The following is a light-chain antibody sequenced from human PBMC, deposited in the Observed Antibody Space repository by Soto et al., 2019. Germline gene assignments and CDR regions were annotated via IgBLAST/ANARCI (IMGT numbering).Light chain of an antibody. Sequence: QSALTQPASVSGSPGQSITISCTGTSTNVGSSNFVSWYQQYPGKAPRLAIYDDSKRPSGVSIRFSGSKSGNTASLTISGLQTEDEADYYCCSYAGTNTWVFGGGTKLTVL. CDR3: CSYAGTNTWV. J-gene: IGLJ2*01. CDR2: DDS. V-gene: IGLV2-23*01. CDR1: STNVGSSNF.